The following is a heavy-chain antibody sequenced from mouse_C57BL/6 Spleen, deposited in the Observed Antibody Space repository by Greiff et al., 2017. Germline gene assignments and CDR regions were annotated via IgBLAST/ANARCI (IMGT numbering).Heavy chain of an antibody. J-gene: IGHJ2*01. CDR2: IYPSDSET. CDR3: ARLPFYYYGSSSDY. D-gene: IGHD1-1*01. Sequence: QVQLQQPGAELVRPGSSVKLSCKASGYTFTSYWMDWVKQRPGQGLEWIGNIYPSDSETPYNQKFKDKATLTVDKSSSTAYMQLSSLTSEDSAVYYCARLPFYYYGSSSDYWGQGTTLTVSS. V-gene: IGHV1-61*01. CDR1: GYTFTSYW.